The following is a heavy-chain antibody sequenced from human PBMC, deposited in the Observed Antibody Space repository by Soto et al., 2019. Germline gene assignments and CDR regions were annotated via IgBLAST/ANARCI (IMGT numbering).Heavy chain of an antibody. D-gene: IGHD3-3*01. V-gene: IGHV4-34*01. Sequence: SETLSLTCAVYGGSFSGYYWSWVRQPPGKGLEWIGEINHSGSTNYNPSLKGRVTISVDTSKNQFSLKLSSVTAADTAVYYCARGRFYDFWSGYYTSYYYYYMDVWGKGTTVTVSS. J-gene: IGHJ6*03. CDR3: ARGRFYDFWSGYYTSYYYYYMDV. CDR1: GGSFSGYY. CDR2: INHSGST.